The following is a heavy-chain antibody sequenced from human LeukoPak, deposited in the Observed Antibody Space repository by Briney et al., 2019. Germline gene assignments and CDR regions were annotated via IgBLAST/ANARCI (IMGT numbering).Heavy chain of an antibody. J-gene: IGHJ3*02. V-gene: IGHV3-30*18. CDR2: ISYDGSNK. Sequence: GRSLRLSCAASGFTFSSYGMHWVRQAPGKGLEWVAVISYDGSNKYYADSVKGRFTISRDNSKNTLYLQMNSLRAEDTAVYYCAKDGNYYDSSGYYPVAFDIWGQGTMVTVSS. CDR3: AKDGNYYDSSGYYPVAFDI. CDR1: GFTFSSYG. D-gene: IGHD3-22*01.